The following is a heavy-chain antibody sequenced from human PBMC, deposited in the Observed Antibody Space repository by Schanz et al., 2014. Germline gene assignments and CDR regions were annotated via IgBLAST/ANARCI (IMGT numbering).Heavy chain of an antibody. Sequence: EVQLVESGGGLIQPGGSLRLSCEASGLTFSIYGIGWARQPQGKGLTWVSAISGSGSSTYYADSVKGRFTISRDNSKNTLYLQMNNLRAEDTAVYFCAKESEIVVVVGTSMSGDFHHWGQGTLVTVSS. CDR1: GLTFSIYG. D-gene: IGHD2-15*01. CDR2: ISGSGSST. CDR3: AKESEIVVVVGTSMSGDFHH. V-gene: IGHV3-23*04. J-gene: IGHJ1*01.